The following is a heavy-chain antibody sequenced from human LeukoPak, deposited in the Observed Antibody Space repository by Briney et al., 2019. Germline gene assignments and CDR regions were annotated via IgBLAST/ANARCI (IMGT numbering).Heavy chain of an antibody. V-gene: IGHV1-69*06. CDR2: IIPIFGTA. J-gene: IGHJ6*03. Sequence: GASVKVSCKSSGGTFTNNYAISWVRQAPGQGLEWMGGIIPIFGTANYAQKFQGRVTITADKSTSTAYMELSSLRSEDTAVYYCASERGIAVAGIDYYYMDVWGKGTAVTVSS. CDR1: GGTFTNNYA. CDR3: ASERGIAVAGIDYYYMDV. D-gene: IGHD6-19*01.